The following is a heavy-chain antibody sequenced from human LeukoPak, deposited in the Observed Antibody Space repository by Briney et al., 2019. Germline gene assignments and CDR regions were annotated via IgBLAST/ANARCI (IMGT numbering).Heavy chain of an antibody. CDR2: VSGAGGNT. V-gene: IGHV3-23*01. J-gene: IGHJ5*02. CDR1: GFTFSNFA. Sequence: PGGSLRLSCAASGFTFSNFAMSWVRQAPGKGLEWVSAVSGAGGNTYYADSVKGRVTISRDNANNTVYLQMNSLRAEDTAVYYCARDVASAYYYGSGSYAWFDPWGQGTLVTVSS. CDR3: ARDVASAYYYGSGSYAWFDP. D-gene: IGHD3-10*01.